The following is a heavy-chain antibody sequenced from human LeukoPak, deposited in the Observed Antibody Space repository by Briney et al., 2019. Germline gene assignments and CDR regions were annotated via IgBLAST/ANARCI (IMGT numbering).Heavy chain of an antibody. D-gene: IGHD2-21*01. CDR2: TSSSDAGT. Sequence: GGSLRLSCAASGFTLSIYAMSWVRQAPGKGLEWVTATSSSDAGTYYADSVRGRFTISRDNSKNTLYLQMNSLRAEDAAVYYCAKAPVTSCRGAYCYPFDYWGQGTLVTVSS. CDR1: GFTLSIYA. V-gene: IGHV3-23*01. J-gene: IGHJ4*02. CDR3: AKAPVTSCRGAYCYPFDY.